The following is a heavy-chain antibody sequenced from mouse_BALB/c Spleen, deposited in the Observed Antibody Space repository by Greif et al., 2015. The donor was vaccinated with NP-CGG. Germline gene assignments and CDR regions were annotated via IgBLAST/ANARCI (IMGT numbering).Heavy chain of an antibody. J-gene: IGHJ4*01. Sequence: EVKLVESGGGLVKPGGSLKLSCAASGFTFSSYTMSWVRQTPEKRLEWVATISSGGSYTYYPDSVKGRFTISRDNAKNTLYLQMSSLKSEDTAMYYCTIQSTMITTGAMDYWGQGTSVTVSS. D-gene: IGHD2-4*01. V-gene: IGHV5-6-4*01. CDR1: GFTFSSYT. CDR2: ISSGGSYT. CDR3: TIQSTMITTGAMDY.